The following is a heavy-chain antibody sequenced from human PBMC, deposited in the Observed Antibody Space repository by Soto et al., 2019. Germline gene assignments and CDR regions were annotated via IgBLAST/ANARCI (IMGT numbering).Heavy chain of an antibody. CDR2: IYYSGST. CDR3: ARQGKVGFY. J-gene: IGHJ4*02. Sequence: PSETLSLTCTVSGGSISSSSYYWGWIRQPPGKGLEWIGSIYYSGSTYYNPSLKSRVTISVDTSKNQFSLKLRSVTAADTAVYYCARQGKVGFYWGQGTLVTVSS. CDR1: GGSISSSSYY. V-gene: IGHV4-39*01.